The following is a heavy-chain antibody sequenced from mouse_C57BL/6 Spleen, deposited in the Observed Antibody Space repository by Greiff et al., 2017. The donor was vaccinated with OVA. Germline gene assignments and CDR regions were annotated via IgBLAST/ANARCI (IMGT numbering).Heavy chain of an antibody. CDR3: LITTVVADAMDY. D-gene: IGHD1-1*01. V-gene: IGHV1-52*01. CDR2: IDPSDSET. J-gene: IGHJ4*01. CDR1: GYTFTSYW. Sequence: QVQLKQPGAELVRPGSSVKLSCKASGYTFTSYWMHWVKQRPIQGLEWIGNIDPSDSETHYNQKFKDKATLTVDKSSSTAYMQLSSLTSEDSAVYYCLITTVVADAMDYWGQGTSVTVSS.